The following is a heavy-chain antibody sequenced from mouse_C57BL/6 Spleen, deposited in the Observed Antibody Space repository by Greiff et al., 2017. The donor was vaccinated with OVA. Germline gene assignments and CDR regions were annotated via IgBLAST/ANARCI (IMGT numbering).Heavy chain of an antibody. D-gene: IGHD1-1*01. CDR3: AARGDYYGSSYEYFDV. CDR1: GYTFTSYW. V-gene: IGHV1-52*01. CDR2: IDPSDSET. Sequence: QVQLQQPGAELVRPGSSVKLSCKASGYTFTSYWMHWVKPRPIQGLEWIGNIDPSDSETHYNQKFKDKATLTVDKSSSTAYMQLSSLTSEDSAVYYCAARGDYYGSSYEYFDVWGTGTTVTVSS. J-gene: IGHJ1*03.